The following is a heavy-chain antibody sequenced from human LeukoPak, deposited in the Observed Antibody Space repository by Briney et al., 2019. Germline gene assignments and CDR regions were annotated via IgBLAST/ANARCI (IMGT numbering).Heavy chain of an antibody. Sequence: SQTLSLTCTVSGGSISSGGYYWSWIRQHPGKGLEWIGYIYYSGSTYYNPSLKSRVTISVDTSKNQFSLKLSSVTAADTAVYYCARMLWTGCDGMDVWGQGTTVTVSS. CDR1: GGSISSGGYY. V-gene: IGHV4-31*03. CDR2: IYYSGST. D-gene: IGHD2-2*01. CDR3: ARMLWTGCDGMDV. J-gene: IGHJ6*02.